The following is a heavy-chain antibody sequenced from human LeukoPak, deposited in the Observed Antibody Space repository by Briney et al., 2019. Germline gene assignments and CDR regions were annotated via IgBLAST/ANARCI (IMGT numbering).Heavy chain of an antibody. CDR1: GYTFTSYA. D-gene: IGHD6-13*01. J-gene: IGHJ4*02. Sequence: ASVKVSCKASGYTFTSYAMHWVRQAPGQRLEWMGWINAGNGNTKYSQKFQGRVTITRDTSAGTAYMELSSLRSEDTAVYYCARDRRPQLVQTEIDYWGQGTLVTVSS. CDR3: ARDRRPQLVQTEIDY. CDR2: INAGNGNT. V-gene: IGHV1-3*01.